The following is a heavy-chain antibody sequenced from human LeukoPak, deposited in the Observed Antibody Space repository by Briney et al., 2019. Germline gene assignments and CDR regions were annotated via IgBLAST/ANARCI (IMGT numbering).Heavy chain of an antibody. J-gene: IGHJ4*02. D-gene: IGHD3-22*01. CDR1: GGSISSSSYY. CDR2: IYYSGST. V-gene: IGHV4-39*01. CDR3: ARISYFDSSGRL. Sequence: SETLSLTCTVSGGSISSSSYYWGWVRQAPGKGLEWLGSIYYSGSTNYNPSLKSRVTISVDTSKNQFSLKLSSATAADTAFYYCARISYFDSSGRLWGPGTLVTVSS.